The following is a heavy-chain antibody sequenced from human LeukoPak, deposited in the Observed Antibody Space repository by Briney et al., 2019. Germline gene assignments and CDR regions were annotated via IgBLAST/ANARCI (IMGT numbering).Heavy chain of an antibody. Sequence: SDTLSLTCTVSGGSISSGDYYWSWIRQPPGKGLEWFGYIYNSGSTYYNPSLMSRVTISVDTSKNQCSLRLSSVTAADTAVYYCARGGIESIVGATNWFDPWGQGTLVTVSS. V-gene: IGHV4-30-4*02. D-gene: IGHD1-26*01. CDR3: ARGGIESIVGATNWFDP. J-gene: IGHJ5*02. CDR1: GGSISSGDYY. CDR2: IYNSGST.